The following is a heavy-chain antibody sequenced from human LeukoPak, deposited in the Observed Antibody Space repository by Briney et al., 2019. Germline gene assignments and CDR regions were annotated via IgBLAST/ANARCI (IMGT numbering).Heavy chain of an antibody. D-gene: IGHD6-13*01. V-gene: IGHV5-51*01. CDR2: VSPSDSDT. CDR1: GYSFAGFW. Sequence: GESLKISCQGSGYSFAGFWIGWVRQMPGKGLEWMGIVSPSDSDTRCSPSFQGQVTISVDKSISTAYLQWSSLQASDTAMYYCARFRGKQLPQYYFDYWGRGTLVTVSS. CDR3: ARFRGKQLPQYYFDY. J-gene: IGHJ4*02.